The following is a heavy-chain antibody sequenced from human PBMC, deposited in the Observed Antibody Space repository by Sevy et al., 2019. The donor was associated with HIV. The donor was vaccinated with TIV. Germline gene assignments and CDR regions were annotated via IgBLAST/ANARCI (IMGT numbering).Heavy chain of an antibody. CDR2: ISYDGSNK. CDR1: GFTFSSYG. V-gene: IGHV3-30*18. D-gene: IGHD5-12*01. CDR3: AKGVYSGYDVVGAFDI. J-gene: IGHJ3*02. Sequence: GGSLRLSCAASGFTFSSYGMHWVRQAPGKGLEWVAVISYDGSNKYYADSGKGRFTISRDNSKNTLYLQMNSLRAEDTAVYYCAKGVYSGYDVVGAFDIWGQGTMVTVSS.